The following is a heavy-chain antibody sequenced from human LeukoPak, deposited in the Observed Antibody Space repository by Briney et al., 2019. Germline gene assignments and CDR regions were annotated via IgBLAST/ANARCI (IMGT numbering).Heavy chain of an antibody. J-gene: IGHJ6*03. Sequence: GGSLRLSCAASGFTFSSYWMHWVRQAPGEGLVWVSRINSDGSSTSYADSVKGRFTISRDNAKNTLYLQMNSRRAEDTAVYYCARDPYSGNYGNYYYYYMDVWGKGTTVTISS. CDR2: INSDGSST. V-gene: IGHV3-74*01. CDR1: GFTFSSYW. CDR3: ARDPYSGNYGNYYYYYMDV. D-gene: IGHD1-26*01.